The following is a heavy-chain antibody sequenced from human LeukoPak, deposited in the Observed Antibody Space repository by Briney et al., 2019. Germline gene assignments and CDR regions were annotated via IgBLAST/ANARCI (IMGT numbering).Heavy chain of an antibody. CDR2: ISAYNGNT. CDR3: ASGAYYFDF. J-gene: IGHJ4*02. V-gene: IGHV1-18*01. CDR1: GYTFSSHG. D-gene: IGHD3-10*01. Sequence: ASVKVSCKASGYTFSSHGITWVRQAPGQGLEWMGWISAYNGNTHYAQKVQGRVTMTTDTSTSTAYMELRSLRSDDTAVYYCASGAYYFDFWGQGTLVTVSS.